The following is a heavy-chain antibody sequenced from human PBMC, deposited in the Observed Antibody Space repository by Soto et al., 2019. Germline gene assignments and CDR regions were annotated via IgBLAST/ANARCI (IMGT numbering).Heavy chain of an antibody. CDR1: GYSFTSYW. D-gene: IGHD6-13*01. J-gene: IGHJ6*02. CDR3: ARLKRQQLVPKRTHIPPVLSYYYYGMGV. V-gene: IGHV5-10-1*01. Sequence: PGESLKISCKGSGYSFTSYWISWVRQMPGKGLEWMGRIDPSDSYTNYSPSFQGHVTISADKSISTAYLQWSSLKASDTAMYYCARLKRQQLVPKRTHIPPVLSYYYYGMGVWGQGTTVTVSS. CDR2: IDPSDSYT.